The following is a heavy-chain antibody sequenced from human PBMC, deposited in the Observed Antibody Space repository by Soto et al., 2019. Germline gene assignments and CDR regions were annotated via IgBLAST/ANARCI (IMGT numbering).Heavy chain of an antibody. CDR1: GESISSSSYY. CDR3: ARQRTTVVTQAFFDH. D-gene: IGHD2-21*02. J-gene: IGHJ4*02. V-gene: IGHV4-39*01. Sequence: SETLSLTCIVSGESISSSSYYWGWIRQPPGKGLEWIGSIYYSGRTYYNPSFKSRVTISIDTSKNQFSLKLSSVTATDTAVYYCARQRTTVVTQAFFDHWGQGALVTVSS. CDR2: IYYSGRT.